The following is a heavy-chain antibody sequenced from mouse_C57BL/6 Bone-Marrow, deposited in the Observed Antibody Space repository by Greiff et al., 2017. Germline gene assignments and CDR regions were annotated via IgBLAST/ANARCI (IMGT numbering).Heavy chain of an antibody. D-gene: IGHD2-4*01. CDR3: ARSYDYLFAY. V-gene: IGHV1-82*01. Sequence: VQLQESGPELVKPGASVKISCKASGYAFRSSWMNWVKQRPGKGLEWIGRIYPGDGDTNYNGKFKGKATLTADKSSSTAYMQLSSLTSEDSAVYFCARSYDYLFAYWGQGTLVTVSA. J-gene: IGHJ3*01. CDR2: IYPGDGDT. CDR1: GYAFRSSW.